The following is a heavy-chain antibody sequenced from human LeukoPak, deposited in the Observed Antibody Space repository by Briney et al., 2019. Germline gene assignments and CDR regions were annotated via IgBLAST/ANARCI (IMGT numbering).Heavy chain of an antibody. Sequence: GGSLRLSCAASGFIFSDYYMSWIRQAPGKGLEWVSYISSSGSTMYYTDSVKGRFTISRDNAKNSLYLQMNSLRAEDTAVYYCAGYASSGRRDALDIWGQGTMVTVSS. V-gene: IGHV3-11*04. D-gene: IGHD3-22*01. CDR3: AGYASSGRRDALDI. J-gene: IGHJ3*02. CDR1: GFIFSDYY. CDR2: ISSSGSTM.